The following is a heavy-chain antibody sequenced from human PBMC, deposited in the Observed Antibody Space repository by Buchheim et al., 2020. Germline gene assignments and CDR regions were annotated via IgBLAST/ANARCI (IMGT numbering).Heavy chain of an antibody. Sequence: QVQLVESGGGLVKPGGSLRLSCAASGFTFSDYYMSWVRQAPGKGLEWLPYISSSGGTIYYADSVKGRFTISRDNAQNSLFLHMNSLRPEDTAVYYCARDYFDIDYGLDYWGQGTL. V-gene: IGHV3-11*01. CDR1: GFTFSDYY. D-gene: IGHD4-17*01. CDR2: ISSSGGTI. J-gene: IGHJ4*02. CDR3: ARDYFDIDYGLDY.